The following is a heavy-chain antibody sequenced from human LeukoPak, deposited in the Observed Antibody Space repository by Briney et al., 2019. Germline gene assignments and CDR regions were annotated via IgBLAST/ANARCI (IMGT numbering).Heavy chain of an antibody. CDR3: AKKRELSSSWSTFHY. J-gene: IGHJ4*02. Sequence: GGSLRLSCAASGFTFRSYEMNWVRQAPGKGLEWVSYISSSGSTIYYADSVKGRFTISRDNSKNTLYLQMDSLTAEDTAVYYCAKKRELSSSWSTFHYWGQGTLVTVSS. CDR1: GFTFRSYE. D-gene: IGHD6-13*01. V-gene: IGHV3-48*03. CDR2: ISSSGSTI.